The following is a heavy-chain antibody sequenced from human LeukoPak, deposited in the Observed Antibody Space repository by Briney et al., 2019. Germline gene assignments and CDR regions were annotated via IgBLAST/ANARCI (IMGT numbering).Heavy chain of an antibody. CDR3: AREGFGDVT. CDR2: IYYSGST. Sequence: SETLSLTCTVSGGSISSSSYYWGWIRQPPGKGLEWIGSIYYSGSTYYNPSLKSRVTISVDTSKNQFSLKLSSVTAADTAVYYCAREGFGDVTWGQGTLVTVSS. CDR1: GGSISSSSYY. V-gene: IGHV4-39*07. J-gene: IGHJ5*02. D-gene: IGHD3-10*01.